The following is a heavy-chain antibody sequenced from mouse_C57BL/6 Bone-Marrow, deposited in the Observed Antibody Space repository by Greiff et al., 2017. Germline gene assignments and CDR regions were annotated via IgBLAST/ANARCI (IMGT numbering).Heavy chain of an antibody. CDR3: ARQGTLAY. D-gene: IGHD2-14*01. Sequence: EVKLVESGGDLVKPGGSLKLSCAASGFTFSSYGMSWVRQTPDKRLEWVATISSGGSYTYYPDSVKGRFTISRDNAKNTLYLQMSSLKSEDTAMYYCARQGTLAYWGQGTLVTVSA. J-gene: IGHJ3*01. V-gene: IGHV5-6*01. CDR2: ISSGGSYT. CDR1: GFTFSSYG.